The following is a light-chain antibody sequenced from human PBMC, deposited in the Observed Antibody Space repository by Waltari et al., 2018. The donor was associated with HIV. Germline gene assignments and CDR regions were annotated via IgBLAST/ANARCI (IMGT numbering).Light chain of an antibody. J-gene: IGLJ2*01. Sequence: QAGLTQPPSVSKGLRQTATLTCTGDSNNVGNQGATWLQQHQGHPPKLLFYKNNNRPSRISRRFSATKSGNTASLTITGLQPEDEADYFCSAWDRSLSAVIFGGGTTLIVL. CDR1: SNNVGNQG. CDR2: KNN. CDR3: SAWDRSLSAVI. V-gene: IGLV10-54*04.